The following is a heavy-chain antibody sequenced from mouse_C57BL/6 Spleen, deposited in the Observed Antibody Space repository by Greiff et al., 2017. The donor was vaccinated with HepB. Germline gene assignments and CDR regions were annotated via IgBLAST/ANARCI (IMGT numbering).Heavy chain of an antibody. CDR3: ARYNMIHWYFDV. CDR1: GFTFSSYA. D-gene: IGHD2-4*01. Sequence: EVQRVESGGGLVQPGGSLKLSCAASGFTFSSYAMSWVRQTPEKRLEWVATISDGGSYTYYPDNVKGRFTISRDNTKNNLYLQMSHLKSEDTAMYYCARYNMIHWYFDVWGTGTTVTVSS. V-gene: IGHV5-4*01. J-gene: IGHJ1*03. CDR2: ISDGGSYT.